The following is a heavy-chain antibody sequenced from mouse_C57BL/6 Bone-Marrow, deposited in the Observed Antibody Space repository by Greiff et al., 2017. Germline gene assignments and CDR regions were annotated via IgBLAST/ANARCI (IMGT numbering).Heavy chain of an antibody. CDR3: ARGGYYGHAMDY. CDR2: IDPSDSYT. V-gene: IGHV1-50*01. J-gene: IGHJ4*01. D-gene: IGHD2-1*01. Sequence: QVQLQQPGAELVKPGASVKLSCKASGYTFTSYWMQWVKQRPGQGLEWIGEIDPSDSYTNYNQKFKGKATLTVDTSSSTAYMQLSSLSSEDSAVYYCARGGYYGHAMDYWVQGTSVTVSS. CDR1: GYTFTSYW.